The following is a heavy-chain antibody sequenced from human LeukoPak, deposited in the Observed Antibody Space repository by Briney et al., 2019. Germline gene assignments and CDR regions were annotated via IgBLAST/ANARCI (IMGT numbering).Heavy chain of an antibody. CDR1: GYTFINYW. CDR2: IYPGDSDT. CDR3: ARRHNGSSYYDY. V-gene: IGHV5-51*01. J-gene: IGHJ4*02. Sequence: GASLKISCKGSGYTFINYWIAWVRQMPGKGLEWMAIIYPGDSDTRYSPSFQGQVAISVDKSITTTYLRWDSLQASDTAMYYCARRHNGSSYYDYWGQGTLVTVSS. D-gene: IGHD6-6*01.